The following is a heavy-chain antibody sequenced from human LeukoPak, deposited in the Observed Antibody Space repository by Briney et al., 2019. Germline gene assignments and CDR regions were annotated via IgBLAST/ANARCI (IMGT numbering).Heavy chain of an antibody. CDR2: ISSSSSYI. V-gene: IGHV3-21*01. J-gene: IGHJ3*02. Sequence: KPGGSLRLSCAASGFTFSSYSMNWVRQAPGKGLEWVSSISSSSSYIYYADSVKGRFTISRDNAKNSLYLQMNSLRAEDTAVYYCARDEVAGKIYDAFDIWGQGTMVTVSS. CDR3: ARDEVAGKIYDAFDI. CDR1: GFTFSSYS. D-gene: IGHD6-19*01.